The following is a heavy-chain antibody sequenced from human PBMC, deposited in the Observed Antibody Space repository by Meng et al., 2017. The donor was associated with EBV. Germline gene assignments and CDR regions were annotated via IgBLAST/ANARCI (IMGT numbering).Heavy chain of an antibody. CDR3: ASESGRGFTPDY. CDR1: GGTFRSDA. CDR2: LIPMSGAP. D-gene: IGHD3-10*01. Sequence: HVQWQQSGAGVKKPGSSVKVSCRTSGGTFRSDAVSGVRQAPGQGLEWMGGLIPMSGAPHYAQKFQDRVTIIADESTSTHSMELNNLRFEDTAMYYCASESGRGFTPDYWGQGTLVTVSS. V-gene: IGHV1-69*01. J-gene: IGHJ4*02.